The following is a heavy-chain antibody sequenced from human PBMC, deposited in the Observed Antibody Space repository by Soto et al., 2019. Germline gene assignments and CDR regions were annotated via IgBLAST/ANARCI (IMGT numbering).Heavy chain of an antibody. CDR2: ISYDGGEK. Sequence: QVPLVESGGDVVQPGRSLRLSCAASGFTFNNNGMHWVRQAPGRGLERVAGISYDGGEKYYGDSVKGRFTISRDNSENALLVQMNSLRAEDTAVYYWPNTKLFYGSHIDVWGQGTPVSVSS. J-gene: IGHJ6*02. CDR1: GFTFNNNG. D-gene: IGHD2-8*01. CDR3: PNTKLFYGSHIDV. V-gene: IGHV3-30*18.